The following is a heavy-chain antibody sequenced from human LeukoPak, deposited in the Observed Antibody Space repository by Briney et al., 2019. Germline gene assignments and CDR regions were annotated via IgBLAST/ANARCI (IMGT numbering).Heavy chain of an antibody. V-gene: IGHV3-53*01. J-gene: IGHJ4*02. CDR2: IYSGGST. D-gene: IGHD3-22*01. Sequence: GGSLRLSCAASGFTVSSNYMSWVRQAPGKGLEWVSVIYSGGSTYYADSVKGRFTISRDNSKNTLYLQMNSLRAEDTAVYYCASTGYDSSGYYYDWGQGTPVTVSS. CDR3: ASTGYDSSGYYYD. CDR1: GFTVSSNY.